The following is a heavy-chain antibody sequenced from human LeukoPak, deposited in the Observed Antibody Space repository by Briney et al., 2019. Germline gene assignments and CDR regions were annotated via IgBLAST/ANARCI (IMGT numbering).Heavy chain of an antibody. D-gene: IGHD2-21*02. CDR3: ARRGVVTAANDY. J-gene: IGHJ4*02. CDR1: GYTFTSYY. V-gene: IGHV1-46*01. Sequence: ASVTVSCKASGYTFTSYYMHWVRQAPGQGLEWMGIINPSGGSTSYVQKFQGRVTMARDRSTSTVYMELSSLRSEDTAVYYCARRGVVTAANDYWGQGTLVTVSS. CDR2: INPSGGST.